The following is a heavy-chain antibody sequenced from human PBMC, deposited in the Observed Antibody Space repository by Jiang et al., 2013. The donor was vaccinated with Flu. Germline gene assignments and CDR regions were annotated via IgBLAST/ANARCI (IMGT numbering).Heavy chain of an antibody. CDR2: IYYSGST. D-gene: IGHD6-19*01. J-gene: IGHJ4*02. Sequence: GLVKPSETLSLTCTVSGGSISSYYWSWIRQPPGKGLEWIGYIYYSGSTNYNPSLKSRVTISVDTSKNQFSLKLSSVTAADTAVYYCARHRVAGTSPLDYWGQGTLVTVSS. CDR3: ARHRVAGTSPLDY. CDR1: GGSISSYY. V-gene: IGHV4-59*08.